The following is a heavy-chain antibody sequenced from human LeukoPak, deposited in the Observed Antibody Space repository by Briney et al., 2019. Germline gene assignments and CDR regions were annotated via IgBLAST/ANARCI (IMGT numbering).Heavy chain of an antibody. D-gene: IGHD5-12*01. CDR1: GGSISSYY. CDR2: IYTSGST. CDR3: ARVLYSGYDLYYFDY. J-gene: IGHJ4*02. V-gene: IGHV4-4*07. Sequence: SETLSLTCPVSGGSISSYYWSWIRQPAGKGLEWIGRIYTSGSTNYNPSLKSRVTMSVDTSKNQFSLKLSSVTAADTAVYYCARVLYSGYDLYYFDYWGQGTLVTVSS.